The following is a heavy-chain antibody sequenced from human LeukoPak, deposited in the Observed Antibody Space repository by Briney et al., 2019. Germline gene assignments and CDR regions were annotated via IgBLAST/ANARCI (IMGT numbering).Heavy chain of an antibody. CDR3: ATTPRGHYGGNSDAFDI. J-gene: IGHJ3*02. V-gene: IGHV4-30-2*01. CDR1: GGSISSGGYS. CDR2: IYHSGST. Sequence: SQTLSLTCAVSGGSISSGGYSWSWIRQPPGKGLEWIGYIYHSGSTYYNPSLKSRVTISVDRSKNQFSLKLSSVTAADTAVYYCATTPRGHYGGNSDAFDIWGQGTMVTVSS. D-gene: IGHD4-23*01.